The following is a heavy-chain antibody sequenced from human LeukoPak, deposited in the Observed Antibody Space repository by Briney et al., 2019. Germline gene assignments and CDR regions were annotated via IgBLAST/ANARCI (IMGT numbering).Heavy chain of an antibody. J-gene: IGHJ4*02. CDR3: ARHVAYYDFWSGYQHTFDY. Sequence: SETLSLTCTVSGGSISSYYWSWIRQPAGKGLEWIGRIYTSGSTNYNPSLKSRVTMSVDTSKNQFSLKLSSVTAADTAVYYCARHVAYYDFWSGYQHTFDYWGQGTLVTVSS. V-gene: IGHV4-4*07. D-gene: IGHD3-3*01. CDR2: IYTSGST. CDR1: GGSISSYY.